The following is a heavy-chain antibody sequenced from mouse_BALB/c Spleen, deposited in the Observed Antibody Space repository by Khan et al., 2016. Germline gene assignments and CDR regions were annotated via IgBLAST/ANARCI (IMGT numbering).Heavy chain of an antibody. CDR2: IWGDGST. D-gene: IGHD2-1*01. CDR3: ARDRRDGNAMDY. CDR1: GFSLTGYG. V-gene: IGHV2-6-7*01. J-gene: IGHJ4*01. Sequence: QVQLKESGPGLVAPSQSLSITCTVSGFSLTGYGVNWVRQPPGKGLEWLGMIWGDGSTDYNSVLKSRLSISKDNSKSQIFLKMNSLQTDDTARYYCARDRRDGNAMDYWGQGTSVTVSS.